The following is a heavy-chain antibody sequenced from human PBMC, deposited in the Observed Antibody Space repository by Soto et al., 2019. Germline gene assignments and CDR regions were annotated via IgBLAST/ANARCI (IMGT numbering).Heavy chain of an antibody. V-gene: IGHV3-23*01. Sequence: EMQLLESGGGLVQPGGSLRLSCTASEFIFRDYAMSWVRQAPGKGLEWVSTVVGSGGRTSYADSVKGRFTISRDNSKNTLYLQMNSLRAEDSAVYYCAKQLGYYGSDGMDVWGPGTTVAVPS. J-gene: IGHJ6*02. D-gene: IGHD3-10*01. CDR1: EFIFRDYA. CDR3: AKQLGYYGSDGMDV. CDR2: VVGSGGRT.